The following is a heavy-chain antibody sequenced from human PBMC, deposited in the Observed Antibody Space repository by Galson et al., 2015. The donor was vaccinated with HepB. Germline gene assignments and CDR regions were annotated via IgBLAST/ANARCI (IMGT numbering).Heavy chain of an antibody. Sequence: SLRLSCAASGFTFSSYSMNWVRQAPGKGLEWVSYISSSSSTIYYADSVKGRFTSSRDNAKNSLYLQMNSLRAEDAAVYYCAHVDYGDYAVDLWGRGTLVTVSS. CDR1: GFTFSSYS. D-gene: IGHD4-17*01. CDR2: ISSSSSTI. CDR3: AHVDYGDYAVDL. V-gene: IGHV3-48*01. J-gene: IGHJ2*01.